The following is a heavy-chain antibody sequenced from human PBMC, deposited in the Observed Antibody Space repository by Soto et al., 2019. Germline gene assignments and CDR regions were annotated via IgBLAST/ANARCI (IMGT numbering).Heavy chain of an antibody. Sequence: EVQVLESGGGLVQPGGSLRLSCVASGFTFSTYAMNWVRQAPGKGLEWVSGISGSGSDRYYADSVRGRFTIYRDNSNNTLHLQMDSLRAEDTAIYFCTKTPRSYYNFMDVWGKGTTVTVSS. CDR2: ISGSGSDR. CDR3: TKTPRSYYNFMDV. D-gene: IGHD3-10*01. CDR1: GFTFSTYA. V-gene: IGHV3-23*01. J-gene: IGHJ6*03.